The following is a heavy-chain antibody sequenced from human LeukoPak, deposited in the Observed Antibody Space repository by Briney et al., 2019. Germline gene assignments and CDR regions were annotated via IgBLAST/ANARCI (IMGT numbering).Heavy chain of an antibody. CDR3: AREGRSSNWDDWYFDL. V-gene: IGHV3-30*02. Sequence: PGGSLRLSCAASGFTFNDYAMYWVRQSPGRGLEWVALIRDDGSDTYHADSVKGRFTISRENAKNSLYLQMNSLSAGDTAVYYCAREGRSSNWDDWYFDLWGRGTLVTVSS. D-gene: IGHD1-1*01. J-gene: IGHJ2*01. CDR1: GFTFNDYA. CDR2: IRDDGSDT.